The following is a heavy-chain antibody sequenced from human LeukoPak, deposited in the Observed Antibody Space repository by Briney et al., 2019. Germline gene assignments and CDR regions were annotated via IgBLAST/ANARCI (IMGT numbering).Heavy chain of an antibody. CDR3: ARDGSGSYTMGYYYYYMDV. J-gene: IGHJ6*03. V-gene: IGHV4-34*01. CDR1: GGSFSGYY. D-gene: IGHD3-10*01. Sequence: PSETLSLTCAVYGGSFSGYYWTWIRRPPGKGLEWIGEINHSGSTNYNPSLKSRVTISVDTSKNQFSLKLSSVTAADTAVYYCARDGSGSYTMGYYYYYMDVWGKGTTVTISS. CDR2: INHSGST.